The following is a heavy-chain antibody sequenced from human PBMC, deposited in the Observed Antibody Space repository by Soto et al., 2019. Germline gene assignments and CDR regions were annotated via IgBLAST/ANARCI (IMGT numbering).Heavy chain of an antibody. J-gene: IGHJ3*02. CDR1: GGSISSSSYY. D-gene: IGHD6-25*01. Sequence: SETLSLTCTVSGGSISSSSYYWGWIRQPPGKGLEWIGSIYYSGSTYYNPSLKSRVTISVDTSKNQFSLKLSSVTAADTAVYYCARAAVEPNAFDIWGQGTMVTVSS. V-gene: IGHV4-39*01. CDR2: IYYSGST. CDR3: ARAAVEPNAFDI.